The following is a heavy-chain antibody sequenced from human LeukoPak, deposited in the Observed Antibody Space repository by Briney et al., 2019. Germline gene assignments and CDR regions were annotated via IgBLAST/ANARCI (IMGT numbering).Heavy chain of an antibody. Sequence: PSETLSLTCTLSGDSITSSDHYWVWIRQSPGKGLEWIGSVSHSGNTYYKSSLRSRVTVSLDTSKNEFSLILTSVTAADTAEYYCARHLYYSASAFWYIDLWGRGTLVIVSP. CDR1: GDSITSSDHY. CDR2: VSHSGNT. J-gene: IGHJ2*01. CDR3: ARHLYYSASAFWYIDL. V-gene: IGHV4-39*01. D-gene: IGHD3-10*01.